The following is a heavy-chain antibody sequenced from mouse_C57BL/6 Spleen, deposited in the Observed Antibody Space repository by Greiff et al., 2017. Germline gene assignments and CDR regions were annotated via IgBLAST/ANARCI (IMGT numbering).Heavy chain of an antibody. Sequence: QVQLQQSGAELVMPGASVKLSCKASGYTFTSYWMHWVKQRPGQGLEWIGEIDPSDSYTNYNQKFKGKSTLTVDKSSSTAYMQLSSLTSEDSAVYYCARSGPVEFAYWGQGTLVTVSA. V-gene: IGHV1-69*01. CDR2: IDPSDSYT. D-gene: IGHD3-1*01. CDR1: GYTFTSYW. J-gene: IGHJ3*01. CDR3: ARSGPVEFAY.